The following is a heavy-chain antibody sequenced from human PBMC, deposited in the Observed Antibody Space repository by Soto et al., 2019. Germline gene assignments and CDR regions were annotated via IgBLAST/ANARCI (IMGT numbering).Heavy chain of an antibody. D-gene: IGHD2-21*01. CDR2: IYDSGSP. CDR1: GGSLSSYY. J-gene: IGHJ6*04. CDR3: ARHHVDMDV. Sequence: SETLSLTCAFSGGSLSSYYWSWIRQPPGKGLEWLAYIYDSGSPTYNPSLKSRVTISVDTSKNQFSLKLRSVPASDTAVYYCARHHVDMDVWGKGTTVNVSS. V-gene: IGHV4-59*08.